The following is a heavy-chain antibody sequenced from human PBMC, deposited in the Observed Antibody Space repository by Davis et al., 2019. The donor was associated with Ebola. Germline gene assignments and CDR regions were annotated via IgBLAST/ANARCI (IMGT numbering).Heavy chain of an antibody. V-gene: IGHV4-39*01. Sequence: SETLSLTCSVSGGSISSISYYWGWIRQPPGKGLQWIGSIWYSGSTYYNPSLESRVSISIDTSNNQFSLKLRSVTAADTAVYYCARTPPSIAARFFDYWGQGTLVTVSS. CDR3: ARTPPSIAARFFDY. D-gene: IGHD6-6*01. J-gene: IGHJ4*02. CDR2: IWYSGST. CDR1: GGSISSISYY.